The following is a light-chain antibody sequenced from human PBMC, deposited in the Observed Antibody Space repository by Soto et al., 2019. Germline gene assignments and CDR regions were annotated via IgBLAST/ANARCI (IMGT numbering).Light chain of an antibody. CDR1: QSVSSSY. CDR2: GAS. V-gene: IGKV3-20*01. CDR3: QQYGSSPWT. Sequence: EIVLTQSPGTLSLSPGERATLSCRASQSVSSSYLGWYQQKPGQAPRLLIYGASSRATGIPGRFSGSVSGTDFTLTISRLEPEDCEVYDGQQYGSSPWTFGQGTKVDIK. J-gene: IGKJ1*01.